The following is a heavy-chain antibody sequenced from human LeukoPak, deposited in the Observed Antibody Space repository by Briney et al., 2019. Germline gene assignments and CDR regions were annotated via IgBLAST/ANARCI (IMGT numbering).Heavy chain of an antibody. CDR1: GFTFSSYG. Sequence: PGRSLRLSCAASGFTFSSYGMHWVRQAPGKGLEWVAVISYDGSNKYYADSVKGRFTISRDNSKNTLYLQMNSPRAEDTAVYYCASSQQQLYDWGQGTLVTVSS. CDR3: ASSQQQLYD. J-gene: IGHJ4*02. CDR2: ISYDGSNK. D-gene: IGHD6-13*01. V-gene: IGHV3-30*03.